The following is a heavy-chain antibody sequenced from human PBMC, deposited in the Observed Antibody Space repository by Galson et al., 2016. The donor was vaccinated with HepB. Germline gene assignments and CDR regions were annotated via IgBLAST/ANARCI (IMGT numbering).Heavy chain of an antibody. CDR2: IYYSGTT. CDR1: GGSVSSSNYY. D-gene: IGHD1-1*01. Sequence: SETLSLTCTVSGGSVSSSNYYWNWIRQPPGKGLEWIGSIYYSGTTYYTPSLESRVIISLDTSKNQFSLTLNPVSAAYTALYYCAKPRGGYNSQGYFGPWGQGILVTVAS. J-gene: IGHJ4*02. V-gene: IGHV4-39*01. CDR3: AKPRGGYNSQGYFGP.